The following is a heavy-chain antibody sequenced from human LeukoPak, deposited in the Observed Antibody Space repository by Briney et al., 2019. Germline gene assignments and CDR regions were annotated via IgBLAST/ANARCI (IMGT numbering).Heavy chain of an antibody. CDR3: AGHQGCTTTDCSNWFDP. V-gene: IGHV4-59*01. CDR2: IYYSGTT. CDR1: GDSISSYY. D-gene: IGHD2-21*02. J-gene: IGHJ5*02. Sequence: SETLSLTCTVSGDSISSYYWSWIRQSPGKGLGWLGYIYYSGTTNYNPSFKSRVIISVDTSKSQFSLKLSSVTAADSALYYCAGHQGCTTTDCSNWFDPWGQGTLVTVSS.